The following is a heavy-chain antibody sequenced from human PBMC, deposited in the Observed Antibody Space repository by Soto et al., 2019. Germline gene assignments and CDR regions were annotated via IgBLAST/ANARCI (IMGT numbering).Heavy chain of an antibody. CDR1: GYTFTSYH. J-gene: IGHJ4*02. V-gene: IGHV1-18*01. CDR2: PSAYNTTT. CDR3: ARDTPPTDY. Sequence: QVQLVQSGAEVKKPGASGKVSCKTSGYTFTSYHISWVRQAPGQGLEWLGWPSAYNTTTNYAQKLQGRVTMTTDTLTSTAYMELRSLRSDDTAVYYCARDTPPTDYWGKGTLVTLSS.